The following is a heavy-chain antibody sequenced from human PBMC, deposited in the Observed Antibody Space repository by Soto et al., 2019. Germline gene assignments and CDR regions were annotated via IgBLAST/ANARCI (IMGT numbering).Heavy chain of an antibody. CDR2: INSDGSST. J-gene: IGHJ6*03. D-gene: IGHD2-15*01. V-gene: IGHV3-74*01. Sequence: EVQLVESGGGLVQPGGSLRLSCAASGFTFSSYWMHWVSRAPGKGLVWVSRINSDGSSTSYADSVKGRFTISRDNAKNTLYLQMNSLRAEDTAVYYCAREGSYYYYYMDVWGKGTTVTVSS. CDR3: AREGSYYYYYMDV. CDR1: GFTFSSYW.